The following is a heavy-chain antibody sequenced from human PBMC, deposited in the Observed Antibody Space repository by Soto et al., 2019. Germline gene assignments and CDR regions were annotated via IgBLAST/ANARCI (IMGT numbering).Heavy chain of an antibody. V-gene: IGHV3-15*01. CDR2: IKRKTDGETT. CDR3: TTLFGVVISDAFDI. D-gene: IGHD3-3*01. J-gene: IGHJ3*02. CDR1: GFTFSHAW. Sequence: EVQLVESGGGLVKPGGSLRLSCAASGFTFSHAWMSWVRQAPGKGLEWVVRIKRKTDGETTDYAAPVKGRFTISRDDSINTLYVQMNSLKTEDTAVYYCTTLFGVVISDAFDIWGQGTMVTVSS.